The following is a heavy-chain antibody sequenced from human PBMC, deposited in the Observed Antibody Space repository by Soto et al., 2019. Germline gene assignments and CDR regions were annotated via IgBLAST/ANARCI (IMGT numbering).Heavy chain of an antibody. CDR2: INCNNGGT. CDR3: AGVGSYYLGALFMDV. V-gene: IGHV1-2*04. D-gene: IGHD2-15*01. J-gene: IGHJ6*02. CDR1: GYTFTAYH. Sequence: QVQLVQSGAEVKKPGASVKVSCRASGYTFTAYHIHWVRQAPGQGLEWMGWINCNNGGTNYAQKFQGWVTMTGDTSINTAYRELSRLTSDITALYYGAGVGSYYLGALFMDVWGQGTTVTVSS.